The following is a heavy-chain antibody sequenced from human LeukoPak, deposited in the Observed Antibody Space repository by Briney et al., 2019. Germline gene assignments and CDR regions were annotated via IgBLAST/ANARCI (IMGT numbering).Heavy chain of an antibody. J-gene: IGHJ4*02. D-gene: IGHD6-19*01. V-gene: IGHV3-43*01. Sequence: GGSLRLSCAASGFTFEDFTMHWVRQAPGKALEWASLITWDGQNIEYQDSVKGRFTISRDNARDSLYLQMNSLRDDDTSLYYCARDASALHWGRGTLVTVSS. CDR3: ARDASALH. CDR2: ITWDGQNI. CDR1: GFTFEDFT.